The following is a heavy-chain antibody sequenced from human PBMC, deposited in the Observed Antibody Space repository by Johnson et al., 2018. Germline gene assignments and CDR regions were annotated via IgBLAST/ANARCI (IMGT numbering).Heavy chain of an antibody. V-gene: IGHV3-30*18. CDR1: GFTFSSYG. J-gene: IGHJ1*01. CDR2: ISYDRSNK. CDR3: AKEGVMEWEYYGPFQY. D-gene: IGHD1-26*01. Sequence: VQLVESGGGVVQPGRSLRLSCAASGFTFSSYGMHWVRQAPGKGLEWVAVISYDRSNKYYADSVKGRFTISRNKSKNTLYLQMNSLRAEETGVYYWAKEGVMEWEYYGPFQYWGPGTLVTVSS.